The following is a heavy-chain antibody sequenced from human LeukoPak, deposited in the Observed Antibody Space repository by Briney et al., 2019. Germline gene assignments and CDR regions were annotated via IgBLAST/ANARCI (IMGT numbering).Heavy chain of an antibody. CDR1: GGSISSNFYY. CDR3: ARQTRFLDWHGYYFYYMDV. CDR2: IYNGGST. D-gene: IGHD3/OR15-3a*01. Sequence: PSETPSLTCTVSGGSISSNFYYWGWIRQPPGKGLESIGSIYNGGSTYYNPSLRSRVTISVDTSKNQFSLKLTSVTAADAAVYYCARQTRFLDWHGYYFYYMDVWGTGTTLTVS. J-gene: IGHJ6*03. V-gene: IGHV4-39*01.